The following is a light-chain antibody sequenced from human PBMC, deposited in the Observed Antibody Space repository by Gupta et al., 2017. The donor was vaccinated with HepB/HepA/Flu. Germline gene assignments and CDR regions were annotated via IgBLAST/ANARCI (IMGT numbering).Light chain of an antibody. Sequence: DTVMTQSPVSLSVTPGDPASITCWSSQSLFHSNGNNYLDWYLQKPGQAQQLLIYLGSNRASGVPDRFSGSGSGTDFTLKISRVEAEDVGVYYCMQGQHTPTTFGQGTRLEIK. CDR1: QSLFHSNGNNY. J-gene: IGKJ5*01. V-gene: IGKV2-28*01. CDR3: MQGQHTPTT. CDR2: LGS.